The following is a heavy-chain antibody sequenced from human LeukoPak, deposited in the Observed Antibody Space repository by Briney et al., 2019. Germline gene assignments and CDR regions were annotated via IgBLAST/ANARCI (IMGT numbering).Heavy chain of an antibody. CDR2: ISWNSGSI. Sequence: PGGSPRLSCAASGFTFDDYAMHWVRQAPGKGLEWVSSISWNSGSIGYADSVKGRFTISRDNAKNSLYLQMNSLRAEDMALYYCAKGVGATFRYYYMDVWGKGTTVTVSS. D-gene: IGHD1-26*01. CDR1: GFTFDDYA. J-gene: IGHJ6*03. V-gene: IGHV3-9*03. CDR3: AKGVGATFRYYYMDV.